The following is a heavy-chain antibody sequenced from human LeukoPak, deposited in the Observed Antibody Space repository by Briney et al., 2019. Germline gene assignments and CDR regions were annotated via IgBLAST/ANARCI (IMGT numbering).Heavy chain of an antibody. J-gene: IGHJ4*02. CDR2: ISYDGSNK. CDR1: GFTFSSYG. Sequence: PGGSLRLSCAASGFTFSSYGMHWVRQAPGKGLEWVAVISYDGSNKYYADSVKGRFTISRDNSKNTLYLQMNSLRAEDTAVYYCASEYCSGGSCYENYFDYWGQGTLVTVSS. CDR3: ASEYCSGGSCYENYFDY. D-gene: IGHD2-15*01. V-gene: IGHV3-30*19.